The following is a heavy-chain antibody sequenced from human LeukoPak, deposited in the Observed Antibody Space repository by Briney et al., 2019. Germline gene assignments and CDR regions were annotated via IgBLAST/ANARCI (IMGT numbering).Heavy chain of an antibody. J-gene: IGHJ4*02. CDR3: ATNILTGYWD. CDR2: FDPEDGET. D-gene: IGHD3-9*01. Sequence: VASVKDSCKVSGYTLTELSMHWVRQAPGKGLEWMGGFDPEDGETIYAQKFQGRVTMTEDTSTDTAYMELSSLRYEDTAVYYCATNILTGYWDWGQGTLVTVSS. V-gene: IGHV1-24*01. CDR1: GYTLTELS.